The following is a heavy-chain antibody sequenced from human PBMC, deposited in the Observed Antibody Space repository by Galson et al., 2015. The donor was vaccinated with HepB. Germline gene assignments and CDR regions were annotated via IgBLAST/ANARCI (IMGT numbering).Heavy chain of an antibody. CDR2: IKSETDGGTT. D-gene: IGHD1-26*01. CDR3: ARELGPDTEGWFDP. J-gene: IGHJ5*02. V-gene: IGHV3-15*01. Sequence: SLRLSCAASGFTFSNAWMSWVRQAPGKGLEWVGRIKSETDGGTTDYAAPVKGRFTISRDNSKNTLYLQMNSLRAEDTAVYYCARELGPDTEGWFDPWGQGTLVTVSS. CDR1: GFTFSNAW.